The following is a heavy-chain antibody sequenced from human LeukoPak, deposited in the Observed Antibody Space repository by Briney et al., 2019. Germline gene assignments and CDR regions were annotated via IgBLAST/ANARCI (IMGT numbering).Heavy chain of an antibody. V-gene: IGHV3-21*01. CDR2: ISSSSSYI. D-gene: IGHD4-17*01. CDR1: GFTFSSHT. CDR3: ARLPDDYGDYKYFQH. J-gene: IGHJ1*01. Sequence: GGSLRLSCAASGFTFSSHTINWVRQAPGKGLEWVSSISSSSSYIYYADSVKGRLTISRDNVKNSLYLQMNSLRAEDTAVYYCARLPDDYGDYKYFQHWGQGTLVTVSS.